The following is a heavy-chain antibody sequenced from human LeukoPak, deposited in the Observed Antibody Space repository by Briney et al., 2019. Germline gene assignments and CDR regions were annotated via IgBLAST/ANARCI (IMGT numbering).Heavy chain of an antibody. CDR3: ARDMGNYGGNYYFDY. CDR2: IYSGGST. Sequence: GGSLRLSCAASGFTFSDYYMSWIRQAPGKGLEWVSVIYSGGSTYYADSVKGRFTTSRDNSKNTLYLQMNSLRAEDTAVYYCARDMGNYGGNYYFDYWGQGTLVTVSS. D-gene: IGHD4-23*01. CDR1: GFTFSDYY. V-gene: IGHV3-53*01. J-gene: IGHJ4*02.